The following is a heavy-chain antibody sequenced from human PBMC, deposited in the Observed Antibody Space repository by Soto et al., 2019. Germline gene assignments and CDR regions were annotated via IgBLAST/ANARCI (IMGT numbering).Heavy chain of an antibody. Sequence: EVQLVQSGAEVKKPGESLKISCKGSGYSFTSYWIGWVRQMPGKGLEWMGIIYPGDSDTRYSPSFQGQVTISADKSISTAGRRWSSLKASDTAMYYCARPWRAGTTLRYGMDVGGQGTTVTVSS. V-gene: IGHV5-51*03. CDR2: IYPGDSDT. D-gene: IGHD1-7*01. CDR3: ARPWRAGTTLRYGMDV. J-gene: IGHJ6*02. CDR1: GYSFTSYW.